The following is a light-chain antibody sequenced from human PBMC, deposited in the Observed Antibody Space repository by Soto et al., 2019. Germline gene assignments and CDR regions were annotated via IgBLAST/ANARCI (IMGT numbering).Light chain of an antibody. Sequence: QSALTQPRSVSGSPGQSVTISCAGTSSDVGAYNWVSWYQQHPGKVPKLMIYDVSRRPSGVPDWFSGSKSGNTASLTISGLQADDEADYYCCSYAGSYTLVFGGGTKLTVL. CDR3: CSYAGSYTLV. CDR2: DVS. J-gene: IGLJ3*02. V-gene: IGLV2-11*01. CDR1: SSDVGAYNW.